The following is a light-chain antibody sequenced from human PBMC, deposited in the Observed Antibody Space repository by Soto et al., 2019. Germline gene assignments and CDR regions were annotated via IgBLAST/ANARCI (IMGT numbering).Light chain of an antibody. Sequence: DIQMTQCPSSLSASVGDRVTITCRASQSISTYLNWYQQIPGKAPKLLIYGASNLQSGVPSRFSGSGSGTDFTLTISSLQPEDFAGYYCQQSYSTSWTFGQGTKVEIK. CDR1: QSISTY. CDR3: QQSYSTSWT. J-gene: IGKJ1*01. CDR2: GAS. V-gene: IGKV1-39*01.